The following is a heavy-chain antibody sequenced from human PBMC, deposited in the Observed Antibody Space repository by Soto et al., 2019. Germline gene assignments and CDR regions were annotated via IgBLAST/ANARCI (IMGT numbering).Heavy chain of an antibody. CDR2: IYYSGST. CDR3: ARGGGYSYGSNWFDP. V-gene: IGHV4-31*03. J-gene: IGHJ5*02. CDR1: GGSISSGGYY. Sequence: SETLSLTCTVSGGSISSGGYYWSWIRQHPGKGLEWIGYIYYSGSTYYNPSLKSRVTISVDTSKNQFSLKLSSVTAADTAVYYCARGGGYSYGSNWFDPWGQGTLVTVSS. D-gene: IGHD5-18*01.